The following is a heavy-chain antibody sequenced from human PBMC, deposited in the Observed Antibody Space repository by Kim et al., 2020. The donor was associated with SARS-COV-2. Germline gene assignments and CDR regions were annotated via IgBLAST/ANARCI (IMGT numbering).Heavy chain of an antibody. J-gene: IGHJ3*02. Sequence: SETLSLTCTVSGGSISSYYWSWIRQPAGKGLEWIGRIYTSGSTNYNPSLKSRVTMSVDTSKNQFSLKLSSVTAADTAVYYCARDPSGYALSGVWDAFDIWGQGTMVTVSS. CDR3: ARDPSGYALSGVWDAFDI. D-gene: IGHD5-12*01. V-gene: IGHV4-4*07. CDR2: IYTSGST. CDR1: GGSISSYY.